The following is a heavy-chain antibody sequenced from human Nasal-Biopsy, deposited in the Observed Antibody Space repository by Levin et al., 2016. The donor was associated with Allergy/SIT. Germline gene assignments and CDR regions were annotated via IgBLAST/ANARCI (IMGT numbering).Heavy chain of an antibody. Sequence: GESLKISCAASGFTFSTYSMNWVRQTPGKGLEWVSSITGTGSYIYDADSVKGRFTISRDNAKKSLYLQMNSLRAEDTAVYYCARELVEPGYSYGMDVWGQGTAVTVSS. CDR3: ARELVEPGYSYGMDV. J-gene: IGHJ6*02. CDR2: ITGTGSYI. V-gene: IGHV3-21*01. CDR1: GFTFSTYS. D-gene: IGHD1-26*01.